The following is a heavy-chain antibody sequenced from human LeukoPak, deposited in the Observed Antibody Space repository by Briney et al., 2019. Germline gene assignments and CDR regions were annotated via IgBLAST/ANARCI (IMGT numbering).Heavy chain of an antibody. J-gene: IGHJ3*02. Sequence: ASVKVSCKASGYSFTDYYVHWVRQAPGNGPEWMGGISPISGGTHYAQMFQGRVTMTRDTSISTAYMELSRLRTDDTAVYYCARAHYDNSHHVNDAFEIWGQGTMVTASS. CDR2: ISPISGGT. D-gene: IGHD3-22*01. CDR1: GYSFTDYY. CDR3: ARAHYDNSHHVNDAFEI. V-gene: IGHV1-2*02.